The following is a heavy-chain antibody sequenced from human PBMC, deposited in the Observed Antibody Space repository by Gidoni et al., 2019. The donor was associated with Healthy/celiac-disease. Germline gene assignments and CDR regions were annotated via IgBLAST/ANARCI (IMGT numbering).Heavy chain of an antibody. CDR1: GFTLGDYA. Sequence: EVQLVESGGGLVKPGRSLRLSCTASGFTLGDYAMSWVRQAPGKGLEWVGFIGGKAYGGTTEYAASVKGIFTISRDDSKSIAYLQMNSLKTEDTAVYYCTRGNYDFWSVYYDYWGQGTLVTVSS. J-gene: IGHJ4*02. V-gene: IGHV3-49*04. CDR2: IGGKAYGGTT. CDR3: TRGNYDFWSVYYDY. D-gene: IGHD3-3*01.